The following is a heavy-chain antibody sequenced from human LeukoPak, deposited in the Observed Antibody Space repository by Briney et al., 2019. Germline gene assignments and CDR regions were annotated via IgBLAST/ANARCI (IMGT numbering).Heavy chain of an antibody. Sequence: ASAKVSCKASGYTFTSYGISWVRQAPGQGLEWMGWISAYNGNTNYAQKLQGRVTMTTDTSTSTAYMELRSLRSDDTAVYYCARGIVVVVAATYYYYYGMDVWGQGTTVTVSS. D-gene: IGHD2-15*01. V-gene: IGHV1-18*01. CDR2: ISAYNGNT. J-gene: IGHJ6*02. CDR1: GYTFTSYG. CDR3: ARGIVVVVAATYYYYYGMDV.